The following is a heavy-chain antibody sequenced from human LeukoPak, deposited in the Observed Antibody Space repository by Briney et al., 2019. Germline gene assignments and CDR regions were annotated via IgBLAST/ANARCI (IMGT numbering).Heavy chain of an antibody. CDR1: GFTFSSYD. Sequence: GGSLRPSCAASGFTFSSYDMHWVRQATGKGLEWVSAIGTAGDTYYPGSVKGRFTISRENAKNTLYLQMNSLRAGDTAVYYCARARDDAFDIWGQGTTVTVSS. CDR3: ARARDDAFDI. V-gene: IGHV3-13*01. J-gene: IGHJ3*02. CDR2: IGTAGDT.